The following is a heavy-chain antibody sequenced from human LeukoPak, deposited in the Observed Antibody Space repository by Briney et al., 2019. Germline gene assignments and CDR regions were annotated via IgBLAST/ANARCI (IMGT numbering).Heavy chain of an antibody. D-gene: IGHD3-16*01. CDR3: ARAVGPFDY. CDR1: GFTFSTYG. V-gene: IGHV3-33*01. CDR2: IWPDGSYK. J-gene: IGHJ4*02. Sequence: PGGSLRLSCATSGFTFSTYGIHWVRQAPGKGLEWVAAIWPDGSYKYYADSVKGRFTISRDNSKNTVYLQMNTLRDEDTADYYCARAVGPFDYWGQGTLVTVSS.